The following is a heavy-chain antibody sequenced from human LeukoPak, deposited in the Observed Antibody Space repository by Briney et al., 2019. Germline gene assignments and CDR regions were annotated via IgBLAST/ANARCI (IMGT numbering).Heavy chain of an antibody. Sequence: SETLSLTCTVSGGSISSSSYYWGWIRQPPGKGLEWIGSIYYSGSTYYNPSLKSRVTISVDTSKNQFSLELSSVTAADTAVYYCARQGSTGLSYYYYYGMDVWGQGTTVTVSS. J-gene: IGHJ6*02. CDR2: IYYSGST. V-gene: IGHV4-39*01. CDR1: GGSISSSSYY. D-gene: IGHD2-2*01. CDR3: ARQGSTGLSYYYYYGMDV.